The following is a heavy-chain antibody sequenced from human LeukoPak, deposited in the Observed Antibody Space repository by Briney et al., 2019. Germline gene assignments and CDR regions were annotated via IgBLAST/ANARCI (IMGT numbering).Heavy chain of an antibody. CDR3: ARGVVTLVRGAYNWFDP. J-gene: IGHJ5*02. Sequence: SETLSLTCTVSGGSISSYYWSWIRQPAGKGLEWIGRIYTSGSTNYNPSLKSRVTMSVDTSKNQFSLKLNSVTAADTAIYYCARGVVTLVRGAYNWFDPWGRGILVTVSS. D-gene: IGHD3-10*01. V-gene: IGHV4-4*07. CDR2: IYTSGST. CDR1: GGSISSYY.